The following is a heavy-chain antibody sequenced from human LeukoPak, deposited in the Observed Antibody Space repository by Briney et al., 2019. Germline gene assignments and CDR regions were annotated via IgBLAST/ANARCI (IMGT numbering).Heavy chain of an antibody. V-gene: IGHV3-21*01. CDR3: ARGGYGFDGFDV. CDR1: GFMFSSYN. D-gene: IGHD5-12*01. Sequence: GGSLRLSCAGSGFMFSSYNMNWVRQAPGKGLEWVSSITGSSSYIYYADSVKGRFTISRDNAKNSLYLQMNSLRVEDTAVYYCARGGYGFDGFDVWGQATMVTVSS. CDR2: ITGSSSYI. J-gene: IGHJ3*01.